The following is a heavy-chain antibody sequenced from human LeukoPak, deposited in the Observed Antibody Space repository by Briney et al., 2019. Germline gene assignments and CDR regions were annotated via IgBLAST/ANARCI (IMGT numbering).Heavy chain of an antibody. Sequence: SETLSLTCAVSGGSISSGGYSWSWIRQPPGKGLEWIGDIYHSGSTYYNPSLKSRVTISVDRSKNQFSLKLSSVTAADTAVYYCARTSMVRGVIGNNWFDPWGQGTLVTVSS. J-gene: IGHJ5*02. CDR3: ARTSMVRGVIGNNWFDP. CDR2: IYHSGST. CDR1: GGSISSGGYS. V-gene: IGHV4-30-2*01. D-gene: IGHD3-10*01.